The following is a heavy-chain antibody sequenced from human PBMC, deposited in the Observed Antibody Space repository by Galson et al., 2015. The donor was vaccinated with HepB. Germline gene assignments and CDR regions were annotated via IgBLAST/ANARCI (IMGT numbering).Heavy chain of an antibody. V-gene: IGHV3-23*01. CDR2: ISGSGGST. J-gene: IGHJ4*02. D-gene: IGHD1-26*01. CDR1: GFTFSSYA. CDR3: AKNPPPASGSYLTFDY. Sequence: SLRLSCAASGFTFSSYAMSWVRQAPGKGLEWVSAISGSGGSTYYADSVKGRFTISRDNSKNTLYLQMNSLRAEDTAVYYCAKNPPPASGSYLTFDYWGQGTLVTVSS.